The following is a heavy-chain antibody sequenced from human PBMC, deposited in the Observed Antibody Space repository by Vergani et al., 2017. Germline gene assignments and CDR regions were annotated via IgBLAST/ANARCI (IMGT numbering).Heavy chain of an antibody. D-gene: IGHD6-13*01. V-gene: IGHV4-38-2*01. J-gene: IGHJ4*02. CDR2: IYHIRST. CDR1: GSSISSGCY. Sequence: QVQLQESGPGLVKPSETLSLTCAVSGSSISSGCYWGCILQPPGKGLEWIGSIYHIRSTYYYPSLKSRVTISVDTSKNQFSLQLISVTAAATAVYYCARLTTQYISSWTSNFDDWGQGSLVTVPS. CDR3: ARLTTQYISSWTSNFDD.